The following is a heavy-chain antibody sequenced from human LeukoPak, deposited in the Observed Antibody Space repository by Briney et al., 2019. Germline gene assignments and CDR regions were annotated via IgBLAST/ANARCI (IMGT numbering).Heavy chain of an antibody. D-gene: IGHD3-16*01. Sequence: PGGSLRLSCEGSGFTFSSHEMNWVRQAPGKGLEWISYITGSGTTINYADSVRGRFTLSRDSAKNSLYLQMNSLRADDTAVYYCAREFGLDAFDIWGQGTMVTVSP. CDR1: GFTFSSHE. CDR2: ITGSGTTI. V-gene: IGHV3-48*03. J-gene: IGHJ3*02. CDR3: AREFGLDAFDI.